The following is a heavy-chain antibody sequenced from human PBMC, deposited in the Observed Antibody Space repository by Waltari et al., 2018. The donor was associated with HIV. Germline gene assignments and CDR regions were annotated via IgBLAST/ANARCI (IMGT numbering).Heavy chain of an antibody. J-gene: IGHJ4*02. Sequence: EVQLVESGGGLVKPGGSLRLSCAASGFTFSSYSMNWVRQAPGKGLEWVSSISSSSSYIDYADSGKGRFTISRDNAKNSLYLQMNSLRAEDTAVYYCATRYSSGWYVGYWGQGTLVTVSS. CDR3: ATRYSSGWYVGY. V-gene: IGHV3-21*01. CDR1: GFTFSSYS. D-gene: IGHD6-19*01. CDR2: ISSSSSYI.